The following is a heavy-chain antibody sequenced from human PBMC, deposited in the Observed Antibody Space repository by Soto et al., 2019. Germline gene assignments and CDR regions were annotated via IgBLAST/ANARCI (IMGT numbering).Heavy chain of an antibody. CDR1: GGTFSSYA. J-gene: IGHJ4*02. V-gene: IGHV1-69*13. D-gene: IGHD3-22*01. CDR3: ARDRSYYYDSSGYSYYFDY. Sequence: GASVKVSCKVSGGTFSSYAISWVRQAPGQGLEWMGGIIPIFGTANYAQKFQGRVTITADESTSTAYMELSSLRSEDTAVYYCARDRSYYYDSSGYSYYFDYWGQGTLVTVSS. CDR2: IIPIFGTA.